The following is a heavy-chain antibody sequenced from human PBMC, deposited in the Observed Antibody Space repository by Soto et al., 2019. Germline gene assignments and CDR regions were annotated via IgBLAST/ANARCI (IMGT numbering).Heavy chain of an antibody. CDR3: ARASGIMVAHNYLDF. J-gene: IGHJ4*02. CDR2: ISSSGRTI. CDR1: GFTFSTYT. D-gene: IGHD2-8*01. Sequence: GGSLRLSCEAFGFTFSTYTMNWVRQAPGKGLEWVSYISSSGRTISYADPVKGRFSISRDNAKNSLYLQMNSLRGEDTAVYYCARASGIMVAHNYLDFWGQGTLVTV. V-gene: IGHV3-48*04.